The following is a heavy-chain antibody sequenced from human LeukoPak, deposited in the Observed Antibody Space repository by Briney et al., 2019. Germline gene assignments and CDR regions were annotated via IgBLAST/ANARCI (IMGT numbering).Heavy chain of an antibody. D-gene: IGHD3-16*02. Sequence: GASVKVSCKASGGTFSSYAISWVRQAPGQGLEWMGGIIPIFGTANYAQKFQGRVTITADESTSTAYMELSRLRSDDTAVYYCARAYYDYVWGSYRPPPFDYWGQGTLVTVSS. CDR1: GGTFSSYA. J-gene: IGHJ4*02. CDR3: ARAYYDYVWGSYRPPPFDY. V-gene: IGHV1-69*13. CDR2: IIPIFGTA.